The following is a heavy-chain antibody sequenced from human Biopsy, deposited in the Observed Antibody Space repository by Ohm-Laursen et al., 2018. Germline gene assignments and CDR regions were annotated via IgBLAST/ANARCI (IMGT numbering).Heavy chain of an antibody. CDR3: TRDIGPWGDYSFEY. D-gene: IGHD4-11*01. CDR1: GYVFINYL. J-gene: IGHJ4*02. CDR2: INPSGGTV. Sequence: SVKVPCKASGYVFINYLVHWVRQAPGQGLEWMGKINPSGGTVAYAHKFQGRVSMTRDTSTSTIYMDLSSLRSEDTALYYCTRDIGPWGDYSFEYWGQGTLVTVSS. V-gene: IGHV1-46*01.